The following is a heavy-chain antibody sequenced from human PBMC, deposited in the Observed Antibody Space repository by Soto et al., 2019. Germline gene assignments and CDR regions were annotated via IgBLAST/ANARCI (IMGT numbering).Heavy chain of an antibody. CDR1: GYTFTSYD. CDR2: MNPNSGNT. D-gene: IGHD4-4*01. J-gene: IGHJ6*03. Sequence: ASVKVSCKASGYTFTSYDINWVRQATGQGLEWMGWMNPNSGNTGYAQKFQGRVTMTRNTSISTAYMELSSLRSEDTAVYYCARGRWDYSLAYYYYYMDVWGKGTTVTVSS. CDR3: ARGRWDYSLAYYYYYMDV. V-gene: IGHV1-8*01.